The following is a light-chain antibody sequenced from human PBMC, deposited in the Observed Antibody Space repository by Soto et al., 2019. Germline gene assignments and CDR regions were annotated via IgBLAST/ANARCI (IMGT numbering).Light chain of an antibody. CDR2: GAS. V-gene: IGKV3-15*01. CDR3: QQYNNWPLT. J-gene: IGKJ4*01. CDR1: QSVSSN. Sequence: EIVMTQSPATLSVSPGERATLSCRASQSVSSNLAWYQQKPGQAPRLLIYGASTRATGIPARFSGSGSGTEFTLTISILQSEDFAVYYWQQYNNWPLTFGGGTKVEIK.